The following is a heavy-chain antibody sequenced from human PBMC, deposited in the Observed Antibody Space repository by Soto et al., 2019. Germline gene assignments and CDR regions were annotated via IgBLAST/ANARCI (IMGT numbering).Heavy chain of an antibody. V-gene: IGHV4-30-4*01. J-gene: IGHJ6*02. CDR2: IYYSGSP. CDR1: GGSLSSGDYY. CDR3: ARENGVVRYGMDV. Sequence: QMQLQESGPGLVKPSQTLSLTCTVSGGSLSSGDYYWSWIRQPPGKGLEWIGYIYYSGSPYYIPSLKSRLTISVDTSENQFSLKLHSVTATDTAVYYCARENGVVRYGMDVWGQGTTVTVSS. D-gene: IGHD2-21*01.